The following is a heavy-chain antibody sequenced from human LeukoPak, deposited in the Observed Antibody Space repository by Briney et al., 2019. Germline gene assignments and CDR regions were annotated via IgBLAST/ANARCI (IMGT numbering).Heavy chain of an antibody. V-gene: IGHV3-23*01. CDR3: AKDWVGSGFEGEFDY. CDR2: ISGSGGST. D-gene: IGHD3-3*01. Sequence: GGSLRLSCAASGFTFSSYAMSWVRQAPGKGLEWVSAISGSGGSTYYADSVKGRFTISRDNSKNTLYLQMNSLRAEDTAVYYCAKDWVGSGFEGEFDYWGQGTLVTVSS. J-gene: IGHJ4*02. CDR1: GFTFSSYA.